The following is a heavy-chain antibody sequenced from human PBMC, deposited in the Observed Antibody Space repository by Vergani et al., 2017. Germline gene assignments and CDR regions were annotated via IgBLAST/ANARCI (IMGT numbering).Heavy chain of an antibody. V-gene: IGHV3-21*05. CDR2: ISSSSSYI. CDR3: AMASGYDSHYFDY. Sequence: EVQLVESGGGLVKPGGSLRLSCAASGFTFSSYSMNWVRQAPGKGLEWVSYISSSSSYIYYADSVKGRFTISRDNDKNSLYLQMNSLRAEDTAVYYCAMASGYDSHYFDYWGQGTLVTVSS. J-gene: IGHJ4*02. CDR1: GFTFSSYS. D-gene: IGHD5-12*01.